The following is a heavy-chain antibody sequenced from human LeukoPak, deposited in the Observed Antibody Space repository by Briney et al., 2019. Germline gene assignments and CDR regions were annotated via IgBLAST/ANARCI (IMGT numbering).Heavy chain of an antibody. CDR3: ARGHLSITMIVGEGYMYV. V-gene: IGHV4-34*01. D-gene: IGHD3-22*01. CDR1: GGSISSYY. CDR2: INHSGST. Sequence: PSETLSLTCTVSGGSISSYYWSWIRQPPGKGLEWIGEINHSGSTNYNPSLKSRVTISVDTSKNQFSLKLSSVTAADTAVYYCARGHLSITMIVGEGYMYVWGKGTTVTVSS. J-gene: IGHJ6*03.